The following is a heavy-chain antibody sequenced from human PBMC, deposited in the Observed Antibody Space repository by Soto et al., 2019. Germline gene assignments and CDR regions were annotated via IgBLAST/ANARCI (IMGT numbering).Heavy chain of an antibody. Sequence: GGSLRLSCAASGFTCSSYSMNWVRQAPGKGLEWVSYISSSSSTIYYADSVKGRFTISRDNSKNTLYLQMNSLRAEDTAVYYCARDRGDYFDYWGQGTLVTAPQ. CDR2: ISSSSSTI. J-gene: IGHJ4*02. D-gene: IGHD3-10*01. CDR1: GFTCSSYS. V-gene: IGHV3-48*01. CDR3: ARDRGDYFDY.